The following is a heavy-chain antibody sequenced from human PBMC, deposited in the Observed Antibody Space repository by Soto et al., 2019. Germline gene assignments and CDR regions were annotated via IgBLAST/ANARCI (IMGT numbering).Heavy chain of an antibody. D-gene: IGHD1-20*01. CDR3: AKPPGFSYNYRPNFES. CDR1: GFTFSSYA. V-gene: IGHV3-23*01. CDR2: ISGSGAYT. J-gene: IGHJ4*02. Sequence: PGGSLRLSCVASGFTFSSYAMSWVRQARGKGLEWVSTISGSGAYTKYEDSVKGRFTISRDNSKNTLFLQMDSLRGDDSAVYFCAKPPGFSYNYRPNFESWGQGFVVTVSS.